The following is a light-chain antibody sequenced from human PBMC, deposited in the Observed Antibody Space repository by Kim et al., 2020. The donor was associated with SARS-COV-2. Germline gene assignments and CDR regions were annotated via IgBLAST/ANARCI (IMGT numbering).Light chain of an antibody. CDR1: QSVSSY. J-gene: IGKJ4*01. V-gene: IGKV3-11*01. CDR3: QQRSKLT. CDR2: DAS. Sequence: LSLSPGERSTLSCRARQSVSSYLAWYQQKPGQAPRLLIYDASNRATGIPARFSGSGSGTDFTLTISSLEPEDFAVYYCQQRSKLTFGGGTKVDIK.